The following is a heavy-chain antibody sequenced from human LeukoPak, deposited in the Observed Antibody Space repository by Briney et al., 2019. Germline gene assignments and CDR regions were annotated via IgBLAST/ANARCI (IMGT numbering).Heavy chain of an antibody. CDR3: ARGTSGWYSEY. CDR2: IIPIFVTA. J-gene: IGHJ4*02. D-gene: IGHD6-19*01. Sequence: SVKVSCKASGGTFSNYAINWVRQAPGQGLEWMGGIIPIFVTAHYLQKFQGRVTITADEPTSTAYMELSSLRSEDTAMYYCARGTSGWYSEYWGQGTLVTVSS. CDR1: GGTFSNYA. V-gene: IGHV1-69*13.